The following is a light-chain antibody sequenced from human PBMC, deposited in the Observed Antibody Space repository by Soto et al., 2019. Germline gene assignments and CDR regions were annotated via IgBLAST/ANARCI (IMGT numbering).Light chain of an antibody. CDR3: SSFTTISTYV. J-gene: IGLJ1*01. CDR2: DVS. Sequence: QSALTQPASVSGSPGQSITISCTGTSSDVGAHNFVSWYQQHPGKAPKLMIYDVSNRPSGVSNRFSGSKSGNTASLTISGLQAEDEADYYCSSFTTISTYVFGTGTKLTVL. CDR1: SSDVGAHNF. V-gene: IGLV2-14*01.